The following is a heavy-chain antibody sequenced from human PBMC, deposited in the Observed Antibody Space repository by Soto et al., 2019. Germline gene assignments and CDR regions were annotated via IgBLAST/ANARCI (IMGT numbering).Heavy chain of an antibody. CDR2: IYYSGRT. D-gene: IGHD2-21*02. J-gene: IGHJ4*02. V-gene: IGHV4-39*01. CDR1: GESISSSSYY. Sequence: LSLTCIVSGESISSSSYYWGWIRQPPGKGLEWIGSIYYSGRTYYNPSFKSRVTISIDTSKNQFSLKLSSVTATDTAVYYCTRQRTTVVTQAYFDHWGQGALVTVSS. CDR3: TRQRTTVVTQAYFDH.